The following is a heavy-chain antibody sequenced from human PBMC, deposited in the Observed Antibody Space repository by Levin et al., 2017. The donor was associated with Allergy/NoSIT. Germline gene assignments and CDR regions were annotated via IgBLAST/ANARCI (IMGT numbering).Heavy chain of an antibody. CDR2: ISGYNGNT. J-gene: IGHJ4*02. Sequence: ASVKVSCKTSGYNFPSYGINWVRQAPGQGLEWMGWISGYNGNTNYAQTFQGRVTLTTDTSTTTVYMELRGLRSDDTAVYYCARDYKYGSSAGLGYWGQGSLVTVS. CDR1: GYNFPSYG. D-gene: IGHD6-6*01. V-gene: IGHV1-18*01. CDR3: ARDYKYGSSAGLGY.